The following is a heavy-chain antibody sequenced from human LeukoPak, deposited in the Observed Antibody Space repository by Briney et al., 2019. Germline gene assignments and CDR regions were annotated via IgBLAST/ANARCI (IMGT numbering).Heavy chain of an antibody. J-gene: IGHJ4*02. Sequence: SGTLSLTCAVSGGSISSSNWWSWVRQPPGKGLEWIGEIYHSGSTNYNPSLKSRVTISVDKSKNQFSLKLSSVTAADTAVYYCASRVYYDFWSGYYPFDYWGQGTLVTVSS. CDR3: ASRVYYDFWSGYYPFDY. D-gene: IGHD3-3*01. V-gene: IGHV4-4*02. CDR2: IYHSGST. CDR1: GGSISSSNW.